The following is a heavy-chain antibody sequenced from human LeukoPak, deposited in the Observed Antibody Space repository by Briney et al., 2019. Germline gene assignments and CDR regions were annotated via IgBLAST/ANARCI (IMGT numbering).Heavy chain of an antibody. CDR1: GYTLTELS. D-gene: IGHD6-13*01. Sequence: ASVKVSRKVSGYTLTELSMHWVRQAPGKGLEWMGGFDPEDGETIYAQKFQGRVTMTEDTSTDTAYMELSSLRSEDTAVYYCATDLWAAAGTRDDYWGQGTLVTVSS. J-gene: IGHJ4*02. CDR2: FDPEDGET. V-gene: IGHV1-24*01. CDR3: ATDLWAAAGTRDDY.